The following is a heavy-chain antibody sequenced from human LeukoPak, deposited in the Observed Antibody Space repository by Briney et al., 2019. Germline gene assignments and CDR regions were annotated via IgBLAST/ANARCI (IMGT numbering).Heavy chain of an antibody. CDR1: GFKFSDYG. J-gene: IGHJ4*02. CDR2: IQNDGSNK. V-gene: IGHV3-30*02. Sequence: PGGSLRLSCAASGFKFSDYGFHWVRQAPGKGLDWVTFIQNDGSNKYYADSVRGRFTISRDNSRNTLFLQMKSLTAGDAARYYCVKDGIAVAEPDFWGQGVQVIVSS. CDR3: VKDGIAVAEPDF. D-gene: IGHD6-19*01.